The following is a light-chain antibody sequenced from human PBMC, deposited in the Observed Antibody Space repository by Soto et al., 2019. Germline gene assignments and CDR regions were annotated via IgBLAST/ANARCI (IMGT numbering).Light chain of an antibody. CDR2: DVD. CDR3: SSYTSSSTGV. V-gene: IGLV2-14*01. CDR1: SSDVGGYNY. J-gene: IGLJ1*01. Sequence: QSVLTQPASVSGSPGQSITISCTGTSSDVGGYNYVSWYQQHPGKAPKLMIYDVDNRPSGVSNRFSGSKSGNTASLTISGLQAEDEADYYCSSYTSSSTGVFGTGTQLTVL.